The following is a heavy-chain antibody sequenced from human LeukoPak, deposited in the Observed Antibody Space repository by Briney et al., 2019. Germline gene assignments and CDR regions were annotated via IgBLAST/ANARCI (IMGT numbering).Heavy chain of an antibody. CDR2: INHSGST. D-gene: IGHD3-22*01. CDR3: ARSPYYYDSSGYYSLFYMDV. CDR1: GGSFSGYY. J-gene: IGHJ6*03. Sequence: SETLSLTCAVYGGSFSGYYWSWIRQPPGKGLEWIGEINHSGSTNYNPSLKSRVTISVDTSKNQFSLKLSSVTAADTAVYYCARSPYYYDSSGYYSLFYMDVWGKGTTVTISS. V-gene: IGHV4-34*01.